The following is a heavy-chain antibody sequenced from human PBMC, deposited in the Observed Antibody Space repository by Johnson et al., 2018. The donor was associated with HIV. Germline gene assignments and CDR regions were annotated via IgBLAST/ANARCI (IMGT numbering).Heavy chain of an antibody. CDR3: AKVFNSETTVYYSYAAFDV. J-gene: IGHJ3*01. V-gene: IGHV3-7*03. D-gene: IGHD3-22*01. Sequence: VDSVKGRFTISRDNAKNSLYLQMNSLRAEDTAVYYCAKVFNSETTVYYSYAAFDVWGQGTVVTVSS.